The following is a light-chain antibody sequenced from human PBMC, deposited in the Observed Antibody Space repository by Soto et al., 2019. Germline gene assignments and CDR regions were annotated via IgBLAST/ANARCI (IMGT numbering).Light chain of an antibody. J-gene: IGKJ3*01. Sequence: EIVLTQSPGTLSLSPGERATLSCRASQSVSSSYLAWYQQKPGQAPRLLIYDASSRATGIPDRFSGSGSGTDFTLTISRLEPEDCALYYCQQYGSSPFTFGPGTKVDIK. CDR3: QQYGSSPFT. CDR2: DAS. V-gene: IGKV3-20*01. CDR1: QSVSSSY.